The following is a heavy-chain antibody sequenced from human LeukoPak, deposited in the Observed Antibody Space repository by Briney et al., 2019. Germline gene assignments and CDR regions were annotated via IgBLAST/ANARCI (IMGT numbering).Heavy chain of an antibody. D-gene: IGHD3-22*01. Sequence: NPGGSLRLSCAASGFTFSSYSMNWVRQAPGKGLEWVSSISSSSSYIYYADSVKGRFTISRDNAKNSLYLQMNSLRAEDTAVYYCASFDYDSSGYLFGSGWGQGTLVTVSS. CDR3: ASFDYDSSGYLFGSG. J-gene: IGHJ4*02. CDR1: GFTFSSYS. V-gene: IGHV3-21*01. CDR2: ISSSSSYI.